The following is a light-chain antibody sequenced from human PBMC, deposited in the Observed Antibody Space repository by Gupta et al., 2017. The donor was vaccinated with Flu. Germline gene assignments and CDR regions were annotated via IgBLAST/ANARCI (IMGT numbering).Light chain of an antibody. V-gene: IGKV2-28*01. Sequence: VTPGEPASISCRSSQSLLHSNGYNYWDWYLQKPGQSPQLLIYLGSNRASGVPDRFSGSGSGTDFTLKISRVEAEDVGVYYCMQALQTPRTFGQGTKLEI. J-gene: IGKJ2*01. CDR1: QSLLHSNGYNY. CDR3: MQALQTPRT. CDR2: LGS.